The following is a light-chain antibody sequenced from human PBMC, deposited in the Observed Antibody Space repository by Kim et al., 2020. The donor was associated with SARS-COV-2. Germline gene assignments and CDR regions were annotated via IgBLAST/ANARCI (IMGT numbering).Light chain of an antibody. CDR1: QSISSSY. CDR3: QQYRRSVT. CDR2: AAS. Sequence: EIVLTQSPGTLSLSPGERATLSCRASQSISSSYLAWYQQKPGQAPSLLIFAASSRATGIPDRFSGSGSGTDFTLTISRLEPEDFAVYYCQQYRRSVTFGGGTKVDI. J-gene: IGKJ4*01. V-gene: IGKV3-20*01.